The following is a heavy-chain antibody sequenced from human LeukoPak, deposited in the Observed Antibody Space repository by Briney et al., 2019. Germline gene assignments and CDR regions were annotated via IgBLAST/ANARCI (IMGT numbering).Heavy chain of an antibody. V-gene: IGHV4-34*01. J-gene: IGHJ4*02. CDR1: GGSFSDYY. D-gene: IGHD2-2*02. Sequence: PSETLSLTCAVYGGSFSDYYWSWIRLPPGKGLEWIAEINYSGSTNYNPSLKSRVTISVDTSKNQFSLKLSSVTAADTAVYFCARGGHDCSSTSYYTVEYYFDYWGQGTQVTVSS. CDR3: ARGGHDCSSTSYYTVEYYFDY. CDR2: INYSGST.